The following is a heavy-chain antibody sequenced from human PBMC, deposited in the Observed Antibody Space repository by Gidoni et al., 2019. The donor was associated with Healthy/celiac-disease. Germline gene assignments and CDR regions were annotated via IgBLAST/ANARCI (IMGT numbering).Heavy chain of an antibody. D-gene: IGHD5-18*01. CDR3: ARARGYSYGYVRDYYYYGMDV. CDR2: IIPIFGTA. Sequence: QVQLVQSGAEVKKPGSSVKVAGKASGGNFSSYAIRGGRQAPGQGLEWMGGIIPIFGTANYAQKFQGRVTITADESTSTAYMELSSLRSEDTAVYYCARARGYSYGYVRDYYYYGMDVWGQGTTVTVSS. CDR1: GGNFSSYA. V-gene: IGHV1-69*01. J-gene: IGHJ6*02.